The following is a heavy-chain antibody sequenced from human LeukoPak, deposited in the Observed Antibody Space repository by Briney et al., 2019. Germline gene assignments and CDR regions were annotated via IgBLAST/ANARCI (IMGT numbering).Heavy chain of an antibody. CDR1: GFTFSTYA. D-gene: IGHD1-26*01. Sequence: PGGSLRLSCAASGFTFSTYAMSWVRQAPGKGLEWISGICGSGGSTYYAYPVNGLSTIFRANTKNTLYLLINILRVEETAVYYCAKVLRKLEGAVDYWGPGTLVTVSS. V-gene: IGHV3-23*01. CDR2: ICGSGGST. J-gene: IGHJ4*02. CDR3: AKVLRKLEGAVDY.